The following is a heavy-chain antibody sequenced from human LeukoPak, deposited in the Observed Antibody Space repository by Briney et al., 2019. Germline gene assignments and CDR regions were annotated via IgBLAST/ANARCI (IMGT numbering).Heavy chain of an antibody. CDR2: MSYNGDNK. V-gene: IGHV3-30*04. CDR1: GFTFSSYA. J-gene: IGHJ4*02. D-gene: IGHD3-10*01. Sequence: GGSLRLSCAASGFTFSSYAMHWVRQAPGKGLEWVAVMSYNGDNKFYAASVKGRFTISRDNSKNALYLQMHSLRAEDTAVYYCARELTALLWFGELGYWGQGTLVTVSS. CDR3: ARELTALLWFGELGY.